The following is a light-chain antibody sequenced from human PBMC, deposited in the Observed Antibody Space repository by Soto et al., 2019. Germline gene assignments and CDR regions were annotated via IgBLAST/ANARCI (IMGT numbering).Light chain of an antibody. J-gene: IGLJ2*01. CDR1: SSDVGGYNY. Sequence: QSVLTQPASVSGPPGQSITISCTGTSSDVGGYNYVSWYQQHPGKAPKLMIYDVSNRPSGVSNRFSGSKPGNTASLTISGLQAEDEADYYCSSYTSSSTQVFGGGTKVTVL. CDR2: DVS. V-gene: IGLV2-14*01. CDR3: SSYTSSSTQV.